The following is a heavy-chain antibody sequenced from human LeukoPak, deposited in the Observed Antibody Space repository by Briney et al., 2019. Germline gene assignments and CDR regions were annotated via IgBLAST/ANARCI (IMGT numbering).Heavy chain of an antibody. CDR1: GFTFSNYG. CDR2: ISGSGDST. J-gene: IGHJ4*02. Sequence: PGGSLRLSCVASGFTFSNYGMSWVRQAPEKGLEWVSAISGSGDSTYYADSVEGRFTISRDNSKNTLYLQMNSLRDEDTAVYYCAAPNGGSLSFDSWGQGTLVTVSS. V-gene: IGHV3-23*01. D-gene: IGHD7-27*01. CDR3: AAPNGGSLSFDS.